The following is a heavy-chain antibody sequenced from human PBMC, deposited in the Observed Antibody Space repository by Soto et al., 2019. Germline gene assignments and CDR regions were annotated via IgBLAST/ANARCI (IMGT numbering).Heavy chain of an antibody. CDR1: GDSIRSSNW. Sequence: XXTLSLACAVSGDSIRSSNWWSWVRQPPGKGLEWIGEIYHSGSTNYNPSLKSRVTISVDKSKNQFSLKLSSVTAADTAVYYCARLYMVRGVMDWFDPWGQGTLVTVSS. CDR2: IYHSGST. J-gene: IGHJ5*02. V-gene: IGHV4-4*02. D-gene: IGHD3-10*01. CDR3: ARLYMVRGVMDWFDP.